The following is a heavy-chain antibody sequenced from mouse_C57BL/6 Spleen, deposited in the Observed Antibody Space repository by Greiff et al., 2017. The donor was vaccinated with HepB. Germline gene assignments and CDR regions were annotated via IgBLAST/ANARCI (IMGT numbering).Heavy chain of an antibody. CDR3: AWYYDYDLYYAMDY. J-gene: IGHJ4*01. CDR2: INPNNGGT. CDR1: GYTFTDYY. D-gene: IGHD2-4*01. V-gene: IGHV1-26*01. Sequence: EVQLQQSGPELVKPGASVKISCKASGYTFTDYYMNWVKQSHGKSLEWIGDINPNNGGTSYNQKFKGKATLTVDKSSSTAYMELRSLTSEDSAVYYCAWYYDYDLYYAMDYWGQGTSVTVSS.